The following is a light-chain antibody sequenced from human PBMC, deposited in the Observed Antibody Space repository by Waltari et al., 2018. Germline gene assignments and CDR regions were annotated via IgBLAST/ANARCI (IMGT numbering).Light chain of an antibody. CDR2: DAS. CDR3: HQYATAPYT. J-gene: IGKJ2*01. Sequence: EIVLTQSPGTLSLSPGEAATPSCRASQSVSTNYLAWYQQKPGQAHRLLIYDASSRATGISDRFTASGSGTDFTLSISRLEPEDFAVYYCHQYATAPYTFGQGTNLEIK. V-gene: IGKV3-20*01. CDR1: QSVSTNY.